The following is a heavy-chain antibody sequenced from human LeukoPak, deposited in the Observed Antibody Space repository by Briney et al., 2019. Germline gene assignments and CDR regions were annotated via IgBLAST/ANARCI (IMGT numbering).Heavy chain of an antibody. CDR1: GGSVSSSTYY. D-gene: IGHD3-9*01. Sequence: SETLSLTCAVSGGSVSSSTYYWGWIRQPPGKGLEWIGNIYYTGSSYYNPSLKSRVPMSVDTSKNQFSLKMNSVTAADTAVYYCARLSKGRYFDYIFDFWGQGTLLTVSS. CDR3: ARLSKGRYFDYIFDF. J-gene: IGHJ4*02. V-gene: IGHV4-39*01. CDR2: IYYTGSS.